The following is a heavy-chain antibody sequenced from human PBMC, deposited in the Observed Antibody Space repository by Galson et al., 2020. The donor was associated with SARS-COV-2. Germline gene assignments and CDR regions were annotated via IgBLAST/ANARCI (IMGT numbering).Heavy chain of an antibody. Sequence: SETLSLTCTVSGGSISRGDYYWSWIRQPPGKGLEWIGYIYYSGRTYYNPSLKSRVTISVDTSKNQFSLKLSSVTAADTAVYYWARTTTRYYCGLDVWGQGTTVTVSS. CDR1: GGSISRGDYY. J-gene: IGHJ6*02. V-gene: IGHV4-30-4*01. CDR3: ARTTTRYYCGLDV. CDR2: IYYSGRT. D-gene: IGHD1-26*01.